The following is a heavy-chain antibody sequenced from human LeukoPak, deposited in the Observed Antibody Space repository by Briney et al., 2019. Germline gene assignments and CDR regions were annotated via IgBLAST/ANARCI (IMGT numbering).Heavy chain of an antibody. D-gene: IGHD3-22*01. CDR3: ARGDGMVVDYYMDV. CDR2: IYHSGST. Sequence: PSETLSLTCTVSGYSISSGYYWGWIRQPPGKGLEWIGSIYHSGSTYYNPSLKSRVTISVDTSKNQFSLKLSSVTAADTAVYYCARGDGMVVDYYMDVWGKGTTVTVSS. J-gene: IGHJ6*03. V-gene: IGHV4-38-2*02. CDR1: GYSISSGYY.